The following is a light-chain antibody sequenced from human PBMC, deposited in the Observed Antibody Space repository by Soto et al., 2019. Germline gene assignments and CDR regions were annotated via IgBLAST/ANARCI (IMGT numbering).Light chain of an antibody. CDR1: SNDVGNYDF. CDR2: EVT. CDR3: SSYGGNNNIL. J-gene: IGLJ2*01. Sequence: QSVLTQTPSASGSPGQSVTISCTGTSNDVGNYDFVSWYQQHPGKAPKLIIYEVTKRPSGVPARFSGSKSGNAASLTVSGLQAEDEAHYYCSSYGGNNNILFGGGTKLTVL. V-gene: IGLV2-8*01.